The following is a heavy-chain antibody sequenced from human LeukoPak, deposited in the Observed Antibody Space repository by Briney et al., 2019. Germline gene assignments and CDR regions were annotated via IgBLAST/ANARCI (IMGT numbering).Heavy chain of an antibody. D-gene: IGHD6-19*01. CDR1: GGSISSYY. Sequence: PSETLSLTCTVSGGSISSYYWSWIRQPAGKGLEWIGRIYTSGSTNYNPSLKSRVTMSVDTSKNQFSLKLSSVTAADTAVYYCARDLAVAPVFPPPWGRENWFDPWGQGTLVTVSS. CDR2: IYTSGST. J-gene: IGHJ5*02. V-gene: IGHV4-4*07. CDR3: ARDLAVAPVFPPPWGRENWFDP.